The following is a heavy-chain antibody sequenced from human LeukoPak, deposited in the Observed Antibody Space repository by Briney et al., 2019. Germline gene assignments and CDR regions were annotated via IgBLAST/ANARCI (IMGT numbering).Heavy chain of an antibody. Sequence: PGGSLRLSCAASGFSFSTYEFHWVRHAPGKGLEWVSYISASGQTIYYADSVKGRFTISRDNSKNTLYLQMNSLRAEDTAVYYCAKDSSLFDTGGDYWGQGTLVTVSS. V-gene: IGHV3-23*01. J-gene: IGHJ4*02. CDR3: AKDSSLFDTGGDY. CDR1: GFSFSTYE. CDR2: ISASGQTI. D-gene: IGHD7-27*01.